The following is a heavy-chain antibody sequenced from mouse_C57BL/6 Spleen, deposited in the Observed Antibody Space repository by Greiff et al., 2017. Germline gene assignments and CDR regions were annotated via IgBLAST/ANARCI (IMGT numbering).Heavy chain of an antibody. V-gene: IGHV1-52*01. D-gene: IGHD4-1*01. CDR1: GYTFTSYW. CDR3: ARVHWDYAMDY. CDR2: IYPSDSET. Sequence: QVQLQQPGAELVRPGSSVKLSCKASGYTFTSYWMHWVKQRPIQGLEWIGNIYPSDSETHYNQKFKDKATLTVDKSSSTAYMQLSSLTSEDSAVYYCARVHWDYAMDYWGQGTSVTVSS. J-gene: IGHJ4*01.